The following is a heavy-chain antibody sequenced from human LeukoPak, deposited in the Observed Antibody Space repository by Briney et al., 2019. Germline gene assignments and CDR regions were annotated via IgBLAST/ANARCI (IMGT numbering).Heavy chain of an antibody. Sequence: GGSLRLSCAASGFTFSSYSMNWVRQAPGKGLEWVSSISSSSSYIYYADSVKGRFTISRDNAKNSLYLQMNSLRAEDTAVYYCARVGRERSGSYRIDYWGQGTLVTVSS. J-gene: IGHJ4*02. CDR2: ISSSSSYI. V-gene: IGHV3-21*01. D-gene: IGHD1-26*01. CDR3: ARVGRERSGSYRIDY. CDR1: GFTFSSYS.